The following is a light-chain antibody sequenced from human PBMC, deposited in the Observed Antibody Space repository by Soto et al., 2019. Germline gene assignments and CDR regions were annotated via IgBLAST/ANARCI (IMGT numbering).Light chain of an antibody. J-gene: IGKJ3*01. V-gene: IGKV1-8*01. CDR1: QGISSY. CDR3: LENDSYPPT. CDR2: AAS. Sequence: AIRMTQSPSSLSASTGDRVTITCRASQGISSYLAWYQQKPGKAPKLLISAASTLQSRVPSRVSGSGSGTNLTRTFGRLESEDFASYCFLENDSYPPTFGTGTKVAI.